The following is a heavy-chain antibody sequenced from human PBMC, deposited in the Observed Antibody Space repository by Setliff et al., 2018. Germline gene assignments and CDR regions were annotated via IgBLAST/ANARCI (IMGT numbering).Heavy chain of an antibody. CDR3: ARLIGYSYGYY. J-gene: IGHJ4*02. CDR2: IYTSGST. V-gene: IGHV4-61*09. D-gene: IGHD5-18*01. Sequence: SETLSLTCTVSGGSINNGSYYWSWIRQPAGKGLEWIGHIYTSGSTNYNPSLKSRVTMSVDTSKNQLSLKLTFVTAADTAIYYCARLIGYSYGYYWGQGTLVTVSS. CDR1: GGSINNGSYY.